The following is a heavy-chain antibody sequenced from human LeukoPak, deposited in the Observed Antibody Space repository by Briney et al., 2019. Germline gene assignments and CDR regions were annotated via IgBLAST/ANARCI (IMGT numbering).Heavy chain of an antibody. D-gene: IGHD3-10*01. CDR1: GFSLSTSGMC. CDR3: ARTPGYYYGSGSYYAPGSGVFDY. J-gene: IGHJ4*02. CDR2: IDWDDDK. V-gene: IGHV2-70*01. Sequence: SGPALVKPTQTLTLTCTFSGFSLSTSGMCVSWIRQPPGKALEWPALIDWDDDKYYSTSLKTRLTISKDTSKNQVVLTMTNMDPVDTATYYCARTPGYYYGSGSYYAPGSGVFDYWGQGTLVTVSS.